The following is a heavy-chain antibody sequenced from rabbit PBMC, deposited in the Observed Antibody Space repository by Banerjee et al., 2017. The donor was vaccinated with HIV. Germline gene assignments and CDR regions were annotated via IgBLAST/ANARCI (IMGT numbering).Heavy chain of an antibody. D-gene: IGHD8-1*01. CDR1: GIDFSSYYR. V-gene: IGHV1S43*01. Sequence: QQQLEESGGGLVKPGGTLTFTCKASGIDFSSYYRMCWVRQAPGRGLELIACIYTTSGSTWYASWVNGRFTISKTSSTTVTLQMTSLTAADTATYFCARSYGGSSNWDLWGPGTLVTVS. J-gene: IGHJ6*01. CDR2: IYTTSGST. CDR3: ARSYGGSSNWDL.